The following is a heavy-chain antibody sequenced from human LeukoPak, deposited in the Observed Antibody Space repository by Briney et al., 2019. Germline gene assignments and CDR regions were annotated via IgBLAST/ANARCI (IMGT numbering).Heavy chain of an antibody. J-gene: IGHJ4*02. CDR2: IRYDGSNK. V-gene: IGHV3-30*02. Sequence: GGSLRLSCAASGFTFSDYGMHWVRQAPGKGLEWVAFIRYDGSNKYYADSVKGRFTISRDNSKNTLYLQMNSLRAEDTAVYYCAKDQSNGAALDYWGQGTLVTVSS. CDR3: AKDQSNGAALDY. D-gene: IGHD2-15*01. CDR1: GFTFSDYG.